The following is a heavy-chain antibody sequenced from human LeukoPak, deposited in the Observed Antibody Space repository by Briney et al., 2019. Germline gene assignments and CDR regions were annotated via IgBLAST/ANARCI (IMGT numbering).Heavy chain of an antibody. V-gene: IGHV3-21*01. CDR3: ARYATTVTTSDY. CDR2: ISSSSSYI. CDR1: GFTFSSYS. D-gene: IGHD4-17*01. Sequence: GGSLRLSCAASGFTFSSYSMNWVRQAPGKGLEWVSSISSSSSYIYYADSVEGRFTISRDNAKNSLYLQMNSLRAEDTAVYYCARYATTVTTSDYWGQGTLVTVSS. J-gene: IGHJ4*02.